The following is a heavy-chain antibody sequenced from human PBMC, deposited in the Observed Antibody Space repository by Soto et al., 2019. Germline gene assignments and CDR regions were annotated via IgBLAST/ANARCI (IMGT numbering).Heavy chain of an antibody. V-gene: IGHV1-18*01. J-gene: IGHJ4*02. CDR2: ISAYNGNT. CDR3: ARGRIAVAGTSFPDFDY. CDR1: GYTFTSYG. Sequence: ASVKVSCKASGYTFTSYGISWVRQAPGQGLEWMGWISAYNGNTNYAQKLQGRVTMTTDTSTSTAYMELRSLRSDDTAMYYCARGRIAVAGTSFPDFDYWGQGTLVTVSS. D-gene: IGHD6-19*01.